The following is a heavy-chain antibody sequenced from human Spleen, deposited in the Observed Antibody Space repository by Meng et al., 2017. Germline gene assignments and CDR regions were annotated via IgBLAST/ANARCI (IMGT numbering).Heavy chain of an antibody. V-gene: IGHV3-11*04. CDR2: ISDSGGRI. CDR3: ARSVTSVTYNNDYYYGMDV. D-gene: IGHD4-17*01. Sequence: GESLKISCVASGLSFTDAWMSWVRLAPERGLEWVSVISDSGGRIYYTDSVKGRFTISRDNAKNSLYLQMNSLRAEDTAVYYCARSVTSVTYNNDYYYGMDVWGQGTTVTVSS. J-gene: IGHJ6*02. CDR1: GLSFTDAW.